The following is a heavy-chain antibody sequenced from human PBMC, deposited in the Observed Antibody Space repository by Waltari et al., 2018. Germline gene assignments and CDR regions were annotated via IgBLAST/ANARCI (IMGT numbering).Heavy chain of an antibody. Sequence: QVQLQQWGAGLLKPSETLSLTCAVYGGSFSGYYWSWIRQPPGKGLEWIGEINHSGSTNYNPSLKSRVTISVDTSKNQFSLKLSSVTAADTAVYYGARGPRAWVRGYYFDYWGQGTLVTVSS. CDR3: ARGPRAWVRGYYFDY. J-gene: IGHJ4*02. CDR1: GGSFSGYY. CDR2: INHSGST. D-gene: IGHD3-10*01. V-gene: IGHV4-34*01.